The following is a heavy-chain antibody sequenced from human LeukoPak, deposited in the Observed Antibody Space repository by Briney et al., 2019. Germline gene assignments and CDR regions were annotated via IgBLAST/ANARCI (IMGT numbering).Heavy chain of an antibody. J-gene: IGHJ4*02. Sequence: SETLSLTCTVSGGSISSSSYYWSWIRQPPGKGLEWIGYIYYSGSTNYNPSLKSRVTISVDTSKNQFSLKLSSVTAADTAVYYCAREGSSALPDYWGQGTLVTVSS. CDR1: GGSISSSSYY. V-gene: IGHV4-61*01. D-gene: IGHD3-22*01. CDR2: IYYSGST. CDR3: AREGSSALPDY.